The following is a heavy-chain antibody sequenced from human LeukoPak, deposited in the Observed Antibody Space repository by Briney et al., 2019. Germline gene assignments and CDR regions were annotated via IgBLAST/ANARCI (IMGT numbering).Heavy chain of an antibody. J-gene: IGHJ5*02. CDR1: GGSITSGDYY. D-gene: IGHD3-22*01. CDR3: ARPYYYDSRIDP. Sequence: SETLSLTCTVSGGSITSGDYYWSWIRQPPGKGLEWIAYMYYSGSTYYNPSLKSRVTMSADTSKNQFSLKLSSVTAADTAVYYCARPYYYDSRIDPWSQGTLVTVSS. CDR2: MYYSGST. V-gene: IGHV4-30-4*01.